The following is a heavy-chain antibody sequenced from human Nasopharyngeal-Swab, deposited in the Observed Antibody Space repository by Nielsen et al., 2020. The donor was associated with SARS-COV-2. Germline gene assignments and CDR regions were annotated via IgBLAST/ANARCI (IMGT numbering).Heavy chain of an antibody. CDR1: GFTLSTYW. V-gene: IGHV3-74*01. J-gene: IGHJ4*02. Sequence: GESLKISCAASGFTLSTYWMHWVRQPPGKGLLWVSRIDTDGTITDYADSVKGRFTISRDNAKNTLYLQMNSLRAEDTAVYYCARDVGGRDNYWGQGALVTVSS. D-gene: IGHD2-15*01. CDR3: ARDVGGRDNY. CDR2: IDTDGTIT.